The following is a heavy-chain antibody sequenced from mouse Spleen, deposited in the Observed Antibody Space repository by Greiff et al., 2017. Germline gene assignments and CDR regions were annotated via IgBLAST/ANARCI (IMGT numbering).Heavy chain of an antibody. CDR2: INPYNGDT. D-gene: IGHD1-1*01. V-gene: IGHV1-20*01. J-gene: IGHJ4*01. CDR3: ASYYDGSSYAMDY. Sequence: DVKLQESGPELVKPGDSVKISCKASGYSFTGYFMNWVMQSHGKSLEWIGRINPYNGDTFYNQKFKGKATLTVDKSSSTAHMELRSLTSEDSAVYYCASYYDGSSYAMDYWGQGTSVTVSS. CDR1: GYSFTGYF.